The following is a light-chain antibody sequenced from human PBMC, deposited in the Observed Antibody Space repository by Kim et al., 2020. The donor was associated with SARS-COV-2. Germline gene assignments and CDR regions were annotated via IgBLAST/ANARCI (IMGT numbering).Light chain of an antibody. Sequence: EIKMTQSPATLSVSPGETATLSCRATQSIGNRLAWFQQKPGQAPALVINDATTRATGVPTRFSGSGSGTEFTLTISGLKSEDFAVYYCQQYDKWPRTFGEGTKVDIK. CDR1: QSIGNR. J-gene: IGKJ4*01. CDR3: QQYDKWPRT. CDR2: DAT. V-gene: IGKV3-15*01.